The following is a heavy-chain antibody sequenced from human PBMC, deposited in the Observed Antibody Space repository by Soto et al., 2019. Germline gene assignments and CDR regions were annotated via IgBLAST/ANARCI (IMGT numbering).Heavy chain of an antibody. CDR2: IYPGDSDT. V-gene: IGHV5-51*01. Sequence: GESLKISCKGFGYTFTNYWIGWVRQMPGKGPEWMGIIYPGDSDTKYNPSFQGQVTISADKSITTTYLQWSSLKASDTAIYYCAASIFYYGMDVWGQGATVTVSS. CDR3: AASIFYYGMDV. J-gene: IGHJ6*02. CDR1: GYTFTNYW.